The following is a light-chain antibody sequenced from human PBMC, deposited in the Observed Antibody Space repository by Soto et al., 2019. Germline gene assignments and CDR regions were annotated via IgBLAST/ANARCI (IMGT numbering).Light chain of an antibody. Sequence: EGVLTQSPDTLTLSPGERATLSCRASQSVSSTFLAWYQQRPGQAPRLLIYGASSRATGIPDRFSGSGSGTDFTLTITRLEPEDFALYYCQQFGTSATFGQGTKVDIK. J-gene: IGKJ1*01. CDR2: GAS. V-gene: IGKV3-20*01. CDR1: QSVSSTF. CDR3: QQFGTSAT.